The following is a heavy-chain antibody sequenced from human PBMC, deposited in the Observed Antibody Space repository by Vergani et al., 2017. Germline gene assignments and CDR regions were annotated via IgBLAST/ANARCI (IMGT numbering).Heavy chain of an antibody. V-gene: IGHV4-61*02. CDR2: IYTSGST. Sequence: QVQLQESGPGLVKPSQTLSLTCTVSGGSISSGSYYWSWIRQPAGKGLGWIGRIYTSGSTNYNPSLKSRVTMSVDTSKNQFSLKLSSVTAADTAVYYCARVSIAAAGYYYYYYMDVWGKGTTVTVSS. CDR1: GGSISSGSYY. D-gene: IGHD6-13*01. CDR3: ARVSIAAAGYYYYYYMDV. J-gene: IGHJ6*03.